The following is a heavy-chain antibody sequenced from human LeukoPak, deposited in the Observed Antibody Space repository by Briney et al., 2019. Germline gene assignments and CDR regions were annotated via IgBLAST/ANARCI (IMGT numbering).Heavy chain of an antibody. J-gene: IGHJ4*02. V-gene: IGHV3-9*01. Sequence: GGSLRLSCAASGLTFDDYAMHWVRQAPGKGLEWVSGISWNSGSIGYADSVKGRFTISRDNAKNSLYLQMNSLRAEDTALYYCAKSYYYGSGSYYLFDYWGQGTLVSVSS. CDR1: GLTFDDYA. D-gene: IGHD3-10*01. CDR3: AKSYYYGSGSYYLFDY. CDR2: ISWNSGSI.